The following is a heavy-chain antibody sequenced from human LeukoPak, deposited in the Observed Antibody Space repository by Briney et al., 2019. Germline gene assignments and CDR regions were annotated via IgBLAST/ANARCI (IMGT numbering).Heavy chain of an antibody. J-gene: IGHJ4*02. Sequence: GGSLRLSCAASGLAFSAYKMHWVRQAPRKGLVWVSRISTDGYTTDYADFVQGRFTASRDNTKNTWSLEMNSLRAEDTAAYYCVVGGSPGYWGQGTLVTVSS. CDR3: VVGGSPGY. CDR1: GLAFSAYK. D-gene: IGHD2-15*01. CDR2: ISTDGYTT. V-gene: IGHV3-74*01.